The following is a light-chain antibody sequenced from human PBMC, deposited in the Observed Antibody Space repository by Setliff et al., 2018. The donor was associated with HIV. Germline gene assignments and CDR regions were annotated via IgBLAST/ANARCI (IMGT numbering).Light chain of an antibody. Sequence: VLTQPPSVSGAPGQSVTISCTGNNSNIGAGYDVHWYQQLPGTAPKLLMFGNYNRPSGVPDRFSGSKSGTSASLAITGLQAEDEADYYCQSYDSSLSGWVFGGGTKVTVL. CDR1: NSNIGAGYD. J-gene: IGLJ3*02. V-gene: IGLV1-40*01. CDR2: GNY. CDR3: QSYDSSLSGWV.